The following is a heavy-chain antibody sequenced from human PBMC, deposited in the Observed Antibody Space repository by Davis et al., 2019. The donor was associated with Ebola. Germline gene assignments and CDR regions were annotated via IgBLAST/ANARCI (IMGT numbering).Heavy chain of an antibody. V-gene: IGHV3-13*01. CDR3: ARDQGHWNPGKGAFDI. Sequence: GESLKISCAASGFTFSSYDMHWVRQATGKRLEWVSAIGAAGDTYYPGSVKGRFTISRENAKNSLYLQMNSLRAEDTAVYYCARDQGHWNPGKGAFDIWGQGTMVTVSS. J-gene: IGHJ3*02. CDR1: GFTFSSYD. D-gene: IGHD1-1*01. CDR2: IGAAGDT.